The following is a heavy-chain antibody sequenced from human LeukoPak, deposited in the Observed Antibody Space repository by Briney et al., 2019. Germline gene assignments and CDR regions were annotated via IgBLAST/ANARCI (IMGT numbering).Heavy chain of an antibody. J-gene: IGHJ4*02. V-gene: IGHV1-69*05. Sequence: ASVRVSCKASGGTFRSYAISWVRQAPGQGLEWMGRIIPIFGTAKYAQKFQGRVTITTDESTSTAYVELSSLSSEDTAVYYCARAPSYSSNWYGYWGRGTLVTVSS. CDR3: ARAPSYSSNWYGY. CDR2: IIPIFGTA. D-gene: IGHD6-13*01. CDR1: GGTFRSYA.